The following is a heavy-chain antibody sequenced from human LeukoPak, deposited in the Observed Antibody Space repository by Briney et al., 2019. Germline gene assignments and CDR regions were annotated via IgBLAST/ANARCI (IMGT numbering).Heavy chain of an antibody. D-gene: IGHD2-15*01. CDR3: VRVVVVSATLKDWFDP. CDR1: NGSISSTNW. Sequence: SETLSLTCAVSNGSISSTNWWSWVRQSPGKGLEYIGEIYHSGTTNYNPSLKSRVTISLDKSKNHFSLKLTSVTAADTAVYYCVRVVVVSATLKDWFDPWGQGILVTVSS. CDR2: IYHSGTT. V-gene: IGHV4-4*02. J-gene: IGHJ5*02.